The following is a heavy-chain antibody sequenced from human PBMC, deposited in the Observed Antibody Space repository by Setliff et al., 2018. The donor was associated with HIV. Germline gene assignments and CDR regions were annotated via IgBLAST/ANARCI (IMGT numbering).Heavy chain of an antibody. CDR3: ARCYYDSSGPTDAFDI. J-gene: IGHJ3*02. V-gene: IGHV1-2*02. CDR1: GYTFTDNY. D-gene: IGHD3-22*01. Sequence: GASVKVSCKASGYTFTDNYIHWVRQAPGQGLEWMAWINPNSGGTNYEQKFQGRLTMTRDTSRSTVYMELSSLRSEDTAVYYCARCYYDSSGPTDAFDIWGQGTVVTVSS. CDR2: INPNSGGT.